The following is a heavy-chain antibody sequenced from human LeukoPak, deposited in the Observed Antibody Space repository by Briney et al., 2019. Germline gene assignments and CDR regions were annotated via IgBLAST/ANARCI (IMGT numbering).Heavy chain of an antibody. Sequence: ASVKVSCKASGYTFTIYYMHWVRQAPGQGLEWMGIINPSGGSTSYAQKFQGRVTMTRDTSTSTVYMELSSLRSEDTAVYYCAREAKPVVVVAAGPGYWGQGTLVTVSS. CDR2: INPSGGST. CDR3: AREAKPVVVVAAGPGY. D-gene: IGHD2-15*01. J-gene: IGHJ4*02. V-gene: IGHV1-46*01. CDR1: GYTFTIYY.